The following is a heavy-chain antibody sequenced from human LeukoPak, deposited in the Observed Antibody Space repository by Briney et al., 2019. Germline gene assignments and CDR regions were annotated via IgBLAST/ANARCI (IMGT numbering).Heavy chain of an antibody. CDR2: VSWNGSRT. J-gene: IGHJ3*02. V-gene: IGHV3-35*01. CDR1: GFTFSNSD. CDR3: AKDRAWSPNSAFDI. Sequence: PGGSLRLSCAASGFTFSNSDMNWVHQAPGKGLEWVSGVSWNGSRTHYADSVKGRFIISRDNSRNTLYLQTNSLRAEDTAVYYCAKDRAWSPNSAFDIWGQGTMVTVSS. D-gene: IGHD2-15*01.